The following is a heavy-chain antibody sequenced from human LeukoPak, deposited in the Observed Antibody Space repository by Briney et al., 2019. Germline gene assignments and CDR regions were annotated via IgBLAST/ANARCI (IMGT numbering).Heavy chain of an antibody. Sequence: ASVKVSCKASGYTFTSYDINWVRQATGQGLEWVGWMNPGSGNTGYAQKLEGRVTMTRNTAINTAYMELSSLRTEDTAVYYCVTSICCYDPSGYYPSDYWGQGTLVTVSS. CDR1: GYTFTSYD. D-gene: IGHD3-22*01. V-gene: IGHV1-8*01. CDR2: MNPGSGNT. CDR3: VTSICCYDPSGYYPSDY. J-gene: IGHJ4*02.